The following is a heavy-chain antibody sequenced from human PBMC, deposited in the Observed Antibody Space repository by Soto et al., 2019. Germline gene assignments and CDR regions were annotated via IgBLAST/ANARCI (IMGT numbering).Heavy chain of an antibody. CDR1: GVTFISYG. CDR3: ARAQQNYDFWSGYYTRYYWFDP. V-gene: IGHV3-30*03. D-gene: IGHD3-3*01. J-gene: IGHJ5*02. Sequence: GGFLRLSCAASGVTFISYGMHWVRQAPGKGLEWVAVISYDGSNKYYADSVKGRFTISRDNSKNTLYLQMNSLRAEDTAVYYCARAQQNYDFWSGYYTRYYWFDPWGQGTLVTVSS. CDR2: ISYDGSNK.